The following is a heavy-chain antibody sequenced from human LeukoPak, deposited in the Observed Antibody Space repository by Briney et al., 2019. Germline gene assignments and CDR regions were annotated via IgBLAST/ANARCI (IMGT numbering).Heavy chain of an antibody. CDR1: GYTFTSYD. J-gene: IGHJ6*02. CDR3: AREATLFYYYYGMDV. V-gene: IGHV1-8*01. Sequence: ASVKVSCKASGYTFTSYDINWVRQATGQGLEWMGWMNPNSGNTGYAQKFQGRVTMTRNTSISTAYMELSSLRSEDTAVYYCAREATLFYYYYGMDVWGQGTTVTVSS. CDR2: MNPNSGNT.